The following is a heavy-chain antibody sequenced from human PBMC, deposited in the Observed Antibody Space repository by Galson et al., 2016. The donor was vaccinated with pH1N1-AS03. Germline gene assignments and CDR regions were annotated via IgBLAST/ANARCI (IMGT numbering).Heavy chain of an antibody. J-gene: IGHJ4*02. D-gene: IGHD3-10*01. Sequence: CAISGDSVSGSRGVAWNWIRQSPSRGLEWLGRTFYWSKWSNDYAESVKGRITIDPDASNSQFSLHLNSVTPEDTAIYFCARGKNSGFDYWGQGTPVTVSS. CDR3: ARGKNSGFDY. CDR1: GDSVSGSRGVA. CDR2: TFYWSKWSN. V-gene: IGHV6-1*01.